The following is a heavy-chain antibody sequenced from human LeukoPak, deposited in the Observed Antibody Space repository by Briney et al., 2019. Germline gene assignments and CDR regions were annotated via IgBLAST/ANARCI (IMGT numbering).Heavy chain of an antibody. CDR2: INHGGST. Sequence: KSSETLSLTCAVYGGSFSGDFWSWIRQSPGKGLEWIGEINHGGSTTYNPSLQSRVTMSVDTSTNQISLKMTSVTAADTVVYYCARVTGYMIEDYFDYWGQGTLVTVSS. J-gene: IGHJ4*02. CDR3: ARVTGYMIEDYFDY. D-gene: IGHD3-22*01. V-gene: IGHV4-34*01. CDR1: GGSFSGDF.